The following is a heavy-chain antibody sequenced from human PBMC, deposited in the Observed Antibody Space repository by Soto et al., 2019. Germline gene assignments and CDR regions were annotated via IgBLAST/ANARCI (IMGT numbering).Heavy chain of an antibody. D-gene: IGHD3-10*02. J-gene: IGHJ5*02. Sequence: SETLSLTCTVSGGSISRGDYYWSWIRQPPGKGLEWIGYIYYSGTTYYNPSLKSRVTISVYTSKNQFSLKLASVTAADTAVYYCARVVRGVTSSWGQGTLVTVSS. CDR3: ARVVRGVTSS. V-gene: IGHV4-30-4*01. CDR2: IYYSGTT. CDR1: GGSISRGDYY.